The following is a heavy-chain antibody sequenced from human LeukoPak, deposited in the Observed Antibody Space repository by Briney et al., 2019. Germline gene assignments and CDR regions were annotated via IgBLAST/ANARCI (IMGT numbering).Heavy chain of an antibody. V-gene: IGHV4-61*02. CDR2: IYTSGST. J-gene: IGHJ6*03. CDR1: GGSISSGSYY. Sequence: SETPSLTCTVSGGSISSGSYYWSWIRQPAGKGLEWIGRIYTSGSTNYNPSLKSRVTISVDTSKNQFSLKLSSVTAADTAVYYCARAQYDYGSGSYYYYYYMDVWGKGTTVTVSS. D-gene: IGHD3-10*01. CDR3: ARAQYDYGSGSYYYYYYMDV.